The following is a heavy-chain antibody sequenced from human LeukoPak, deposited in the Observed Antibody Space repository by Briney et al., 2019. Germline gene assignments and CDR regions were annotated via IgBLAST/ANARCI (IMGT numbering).Heavy chain of an antibody. J-gene: IGHJ4*02. V-gene: IGHV1-69*04. CDR2: IIPILGIA. CDR3: ARDPYYYGSGIY. Sequence: SVKVSCKASGGTFSSYAISWVRQAPGQGLVWMGRIIPILGIANYAQKFQGRVTITADKSTSTAYMELSSLGSEDTAVYYCARDPYYYGSGIYWGQGTLVTVSS. CDR1: GGTFSSYA. D-gene: IGHD3-10*01.